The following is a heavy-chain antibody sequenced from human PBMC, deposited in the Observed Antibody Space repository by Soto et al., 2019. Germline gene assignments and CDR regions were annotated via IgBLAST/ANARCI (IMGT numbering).Heavy chain of an antibody. CDR3: ARQLRGYYHSSGDDLVFHYYYGMDV. Sequence: PGESLKISCKGSGYSFTSYWISWVRQMPGKGLEWMGRIDPSDSYTNYSPSFQGHVTISADKSISTAYLQWSSLKASDTAMYYCARQLRGYYHSSGDDLVFHYYYGMDVWGQGTTVTVSS. J-gene: IGHJ6*02. D-gene: IGHD3-22*01. CDR1: GYSFTSYW. CDR2: IDPSDSYT. V-gene: IGHV5-10-1*01.